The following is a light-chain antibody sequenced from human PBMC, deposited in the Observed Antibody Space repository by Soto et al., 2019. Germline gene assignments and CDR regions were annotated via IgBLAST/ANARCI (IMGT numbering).Light chain of an antibody. V-gene: IGLV1-40*01. CDR3: QSYDSPNWV. CDR2: GNS. CDR1: SSNIGAGYD. J-gene: IGLJ3*02. Sequence: QAVVTQPPSVSGAPGQRVTISCTGSSSNIGAGYDVHWYQQLPGTAPKLLIYGNSNRPSGVPDRFSGSKSGTSASLAITGLQAEDEADYYCQSYDSPNWVFGGGTKLTVL.